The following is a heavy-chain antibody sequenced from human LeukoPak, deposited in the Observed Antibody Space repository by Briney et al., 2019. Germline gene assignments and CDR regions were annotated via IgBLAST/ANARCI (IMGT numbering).Heavy chain of an antibody. CDR2: IWYDGSNR. D-gene: IGHD3-9*01. V-gene: IGHV3-33*01. CDR1: GFTFSSYG. J-gene: IGHJ4*02. Sequence: GGSLRLSCAASGFTFSSYGMHWVRQAPGRGLEWVAIIWYDGSNRYHADSVKGRFTISRDKSKDTLYLQMNSLRAEDTAVYYCARNWGDHFDWLHDYWGQGTLVTVSS. CDR3: ARNWGDHFDWLHDY.